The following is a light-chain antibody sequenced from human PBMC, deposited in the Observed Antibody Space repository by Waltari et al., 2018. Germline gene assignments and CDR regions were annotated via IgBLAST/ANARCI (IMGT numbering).Light chain of an antibody. CDR2: DTS. CDR3: QQYATSPLFT. V-gene: IGKV3-20*01. Sequence: EIVLTQSLGTLSLSPGERATLSCRPSQSVTSSYLSWYQQKPGQAPRLRIYDTSTRATGIPDRFSCSRSVTDFTLTINRLEPKDCAVYYCQQYATSPLFTFGPGTKVDIK. J-gene: IGKJ3*01. CDR1: QSVTSSY.